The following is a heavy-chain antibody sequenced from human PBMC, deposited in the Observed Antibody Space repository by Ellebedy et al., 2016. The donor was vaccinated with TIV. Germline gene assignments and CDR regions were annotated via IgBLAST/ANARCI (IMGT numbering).Heavy chain of an antibody. CDR2: MTGSSTLI. J-gene: IGHJ2*01. V-gene: IGHV3-48*02. CDR1: GFRFSDYS. Sequence: PGGSLRLSCAASGFRFSDYSMNWVRQAPGKGLEWISYMTGSSTLIHYADSVKGRFTISRGNAKNSLSLQMNSLRDEDTAVYYCARSVQWYFDLWGRGTLVTVSS. CDR3: ARSVQWYFDL.